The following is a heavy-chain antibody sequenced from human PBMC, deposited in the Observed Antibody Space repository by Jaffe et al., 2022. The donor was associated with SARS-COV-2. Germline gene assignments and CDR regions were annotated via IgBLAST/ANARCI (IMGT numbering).Heavy chain of an antibody. CDR1: GFTFNSYA. CDR3: AKRRSCGSGYQNWCFDL. Sequence: EVQLLDSGGGLVQPGGSLRLSCAASGFTFNSYAMSWVRQAPGKGLEWVSGISGSGGSTSYADSVKGRFTISRDNSKNTLYLEMNGLRAEDTAVYYCAKRRSCGSGYQNWCFDLWGRGTTVTVSS. J-gene: IGHJ2*01. V-gene: IGHV3-23*01. D-gene: IGHD6-25*01. CDR2: ISGSGGST.